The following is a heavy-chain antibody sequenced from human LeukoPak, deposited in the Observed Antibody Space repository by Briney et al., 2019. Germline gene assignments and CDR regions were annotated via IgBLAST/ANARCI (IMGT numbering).Heavy chain of an antibody. CDR1: GFTFSSYA. CDR2: SKYDGSTA. V-gene: IGHV3-74*03. J-gene: IGHJ5*02. CDR3: ANSDWFDP. Sequence: PGGSLRLSCAASGFTFSSYAMSWVRQAPGKGLEWVSRSKYDGSTAMYAESVKGRFTISRDNARGTLYLQMNSLRVDDTAVYYCANSDWFDPCGRGILVTVSS.